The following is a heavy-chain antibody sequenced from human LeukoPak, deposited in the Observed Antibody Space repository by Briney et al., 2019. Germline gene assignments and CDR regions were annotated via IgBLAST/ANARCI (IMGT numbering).Heavy chain of an antibody. V-gene: IGHV1-2*02. D-gene: IGHD6-13*01. CDR3: ARDRPPQLVRPFDY. J-gene: IGHJ4*02. Sequence: GASVKVSCKASGYTITGYYIHWVRQAPGQGLEWMGWINPNSGDTNYAQKFQGRVTMTRDTSISTAYMELSRLRSDDTAVYYCARDRPPQLVRPFDYWGQGTLVTVSS. CDR2: INPNSGDT. CDR1: GYTITGYY.